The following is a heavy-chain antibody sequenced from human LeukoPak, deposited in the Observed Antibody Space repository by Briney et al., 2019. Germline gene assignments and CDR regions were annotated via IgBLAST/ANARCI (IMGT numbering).Heavy chain of an antibody. V-gene: IGHV4-30-2*01. CDR1: GGSISSGGYS. D-gene: IGHD4-23*01. CDR3: ARGRFGYGGNSAYYFDY. CDR2: IYHSGST. Sequence: PSQTLSLTCAVSGGSISSGGYSWSWIRQPPGKGLEWIGYIYHSGSTYYNPSLKSRVTISVDRSKNQFSLKPSSVTAADTAVYYCARGRFGYGGNSAYYFDYWGQGTLVTVSS. J-gene: IGHJ4*02.